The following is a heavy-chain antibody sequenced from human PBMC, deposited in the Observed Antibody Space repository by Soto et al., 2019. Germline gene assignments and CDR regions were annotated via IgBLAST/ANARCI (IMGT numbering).Heavy chain of an antibody. CDR3: AGGQLVNYYYYYGMDV. Sequence: SVKVSCKASGGTFSSYAISWVRQAPGQGLEWMGGVIPIFGTANYAQKFQGRVTITADESTSTAYMELSSLRSEDTAVYYCAGGQLVNYYYYYGMDVWGQGTTVTV. D-gene: IGHD6-13*01. J-gene: IGHJ6*02. CDR1: GGTFSSYA. CDR2: VIPIFGTA. V-gene: IGHV1-69*13.